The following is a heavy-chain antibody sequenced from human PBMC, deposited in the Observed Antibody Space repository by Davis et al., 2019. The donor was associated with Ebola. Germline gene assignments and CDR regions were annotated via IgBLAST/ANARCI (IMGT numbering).Heavy chain of an antibody. CDR3: ARPRSSGWYNGAFDI. CDR1: GGSISSSNW. Sequence: SETLSLTCAVSGGSISSSNWWSWVRQPPGKGLEWIGYIYYSGSTNYNPSLKSRVTISVDTSKNQFSLKLSSVTAADTAVYYCARPRSSGWYNGAFDIWGQGTMVTVSS. CDR2: IYYSGST. J-gene: IGHJ3*02. V-gene: IGHV4-4*02. D-gene: IGHD6-19*01.